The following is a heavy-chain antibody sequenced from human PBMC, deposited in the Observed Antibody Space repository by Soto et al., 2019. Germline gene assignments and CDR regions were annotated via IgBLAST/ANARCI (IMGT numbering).Heavy chain of an antibody. Sequence: GGSLRLSCAASGFTFSVSTMHWVRQASGKGLEWVGRIRSQTNSYATAYAASVQGRFTISRDDSKNTAYLQMNSLKIEDTAVYYCTRAFPEYSSGWPYCFDPWGQGTLVTVSS. J-gene: IGHJ5*02. CDR1: GFTFSVST. CDR3: TRAFPEYSSGWPYCFDP. V-gene: IGHV3-73*01. D-gene: IGHD6-19*01. CDR2: IRSQTNSYAT.